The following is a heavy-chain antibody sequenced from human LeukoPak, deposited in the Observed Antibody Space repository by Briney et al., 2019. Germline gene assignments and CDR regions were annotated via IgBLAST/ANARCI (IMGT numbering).Heavy chain of an antibody. CDR1: GGSLSFYY. V-gene: IGHV4-34*01. D-gene: IGHD1-26*01. CDR2: ISQNGDS. J-gene: IGHJ4*02. Sequence: SETLSLTCGVSGGSLSFYYWSWIRQSPGKGLEWIAEISQNGDSNYNMSLKSRVTISLDKSKNQVSLKLNSVTAEDTAVYYCAKDHGGSYYRNYFDYWGQGTLVTVSS. CDR3: AKDHGGSYYRNYFDY.